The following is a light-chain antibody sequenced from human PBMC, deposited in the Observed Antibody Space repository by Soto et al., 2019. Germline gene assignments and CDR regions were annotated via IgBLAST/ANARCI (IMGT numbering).Light chain of an antibody. V-gene: IGKV3-11*01. CDR3: QQYDNWPGT. CDR1: QSVSSY. J-gene: IGKJ1*01. Sequence: DIVLTQSPATLSLSPGERATLSCRASQSVSSYLAWYQQKPGQAPRLLIYDASNRATGIPDRFSGSGSGTEFTFTISSLRSEDSAVYYCQQYDNWPGTLGQGTKVDIK. CDR2: DAS.